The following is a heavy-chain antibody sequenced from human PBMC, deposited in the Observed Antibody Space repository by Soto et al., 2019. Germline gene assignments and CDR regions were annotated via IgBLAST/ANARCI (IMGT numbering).Heavy chain of an antibody. J-gene: IGHJ4*02. CDR3: AKKEGRWLQDPFDY. CDR2: ISISSSTK. V-gene: IGHV3-48*01. D-gene: IGHD5-12*01. CDR1: GFTFSSYD. Sequence: GGSLRLSCAASGFTFSSYDMMWVRQAPGKGLEWVSHISISSSTKHYADSVKGRFTISRDNAKNSLYLQMNSLRAEDTAVYYCAKKEGRWLQDPFDYWGQGTLVTVSS.